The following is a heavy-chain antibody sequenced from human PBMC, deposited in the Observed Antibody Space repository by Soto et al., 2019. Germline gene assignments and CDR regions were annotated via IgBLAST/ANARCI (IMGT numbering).Heavy chain of an antibody. Sequence: QVQLQESGPGLVKPSQTLSLTCTVSGGSISSGGYYWSWIRRHPGKGLEWIGYIYYSGSTYYNPSLQSRVTISVDPSKTQFSLKLSSVTAADTAVYYCARSGYSYGPNPLLYWGQGTLVTVSS. CDR1: GGSISSGGYY. CDR2: IYYSGST. J-gene: IGHJ4*02. CDR3: ARSGYSYGPNPLLY. V-gene: IGHV4-31*03. D-gene: IGHD5-18*01.